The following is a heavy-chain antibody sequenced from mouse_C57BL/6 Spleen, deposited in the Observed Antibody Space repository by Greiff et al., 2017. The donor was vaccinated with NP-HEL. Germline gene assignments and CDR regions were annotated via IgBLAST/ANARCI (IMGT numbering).Heavy chain of an antibody. CDR1: GYAFSSSW. J-gene: IGHJ2*01. CDR3: AAPRCVDY. D-gene: IGHD3-1*01. V-gene: IGHV1-82*01. Sequence: QVQLQQSGPELVKPGASVKISCKASGYAFSSSWMNWVKQRPGQGLEWIGRIYPGDGDTNYNGKFKGKATLTADKSSSTAYMQLSSLTSEDSAVSFCAAPRCVDYWGQGTTLTVSS. CDR2: IYPGDGDT.